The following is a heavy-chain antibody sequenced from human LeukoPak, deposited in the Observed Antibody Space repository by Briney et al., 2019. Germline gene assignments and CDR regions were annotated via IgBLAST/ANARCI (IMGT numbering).Heavy chain of an antibody. CDR3: ARENGSGLTIHANYYYYYGVDV. CDR1: GGTFSSYA. CDR2: IIPIFGTA. V-gene: IGHV1-69*13. D-gene: IGHD3-10*01. J-gene: IGHJ6*02. Sequence: SVKVSCKASGGTFSSYAISWVRQAPGQGLEWMGGIIPIFGTANYAQKFQGRVTITADESTSTAYMELSSLRSEDTAVYYCARENGSGLTIHANYYYYYGVDVWGQGTTVAVSS.